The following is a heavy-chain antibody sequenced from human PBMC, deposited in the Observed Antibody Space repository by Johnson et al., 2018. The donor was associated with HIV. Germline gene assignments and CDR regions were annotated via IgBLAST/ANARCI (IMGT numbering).Heavy chain of an antibody. CDR1: GFTFSTYA. Sequence: QVQLVESGGGVVQPGRSLRLSCAASGFTFSTYAMHWVRQAPGKGLEWVAAISYDGSNKYYADSVKGRFTISRDNSKNTLYLQMNSLRAEDTAVYYCANGGYSYGYDAFDIWGQGTMVTVSS. CDR3: ANGGYSYGYDAFDI. V-gene: IGHV3-30*04. CDR2: ISYDGSNK. J-gene: IGHJ3*02. D-gene: IGHD5-18*01.